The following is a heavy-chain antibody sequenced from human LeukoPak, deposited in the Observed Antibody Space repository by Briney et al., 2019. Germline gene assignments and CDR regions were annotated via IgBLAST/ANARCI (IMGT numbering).Heavy chain of an antibody. D-gene: IGHD6-19*01. Sequence: SETLSLTCAVSGYSISSGYYWGWIRQPPGKGLELIGRIYHSGSTYYNPSLKSQVTISVDTSKNQFSLKLSSVTAADTAVYYCARRPLSLSTYSSGRGDYWGQGTLVTVSS. J-gene: IGHJ4*02. CDR3: ARRPLSLSTYSSGRGDY. V-gene: IGHV4-38-2*01. CDR1: GYSISSGYY. CDR2: IYHSGST.